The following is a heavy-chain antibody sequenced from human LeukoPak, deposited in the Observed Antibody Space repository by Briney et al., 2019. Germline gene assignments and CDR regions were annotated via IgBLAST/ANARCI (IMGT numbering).Heavy chain of an antibody. V-gene: IGHV3-11*01. J-gene: IGHJ4*02. CDR1: GFTFSDYY. CDR3: AKDRKYYDFWSGYSSVDY. D-gene: IGHD3-3*01. Sequence: PGGSLRLSCAAPGFTFSDYYMSWIRQAPGKGLEWVSYISSSGSTIYYADSVKGRFTISRDNSKNTLYLQMNSLRAEDTAVYYCAKDRKYYDFWSGYSSVDYWGQGTLVTVSS. CDR2: ISSSGSTI.